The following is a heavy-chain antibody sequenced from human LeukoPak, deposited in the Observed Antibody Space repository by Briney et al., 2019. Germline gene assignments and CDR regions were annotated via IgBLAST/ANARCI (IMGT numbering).Heavy chain of an antibody. D-gene: IGHD1-1*01. CDR2: ISNSGNNI. Sequence: PGGSLRLSCAASGFTFSSYSMYWVRQAPGKGLEWVSSISNSGNNIYYPDSVKGRFTTSRDNAKSSLYLQMSSLRAEDTAVYYCAKSRASIWNVYDYWGQGTLVTVSS. J-gene: IGHJ4*02. CDR1: GFTFSSYS. V-gene: IGHV3-21*04. CDR3: AKSRASIWNVYDY.